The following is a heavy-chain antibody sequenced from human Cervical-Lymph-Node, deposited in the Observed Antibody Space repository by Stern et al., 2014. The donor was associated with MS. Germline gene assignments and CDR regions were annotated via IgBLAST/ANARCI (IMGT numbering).Heavy chain of an antibody. CDR1: GDSFSTYA. J-gene: IGHJ4*02. V-gene: IGHV5-51*03. D-gene: IGHD4-11*01. CDR3: ASSLDADYIGYFDS. Sequence: EVQLVESGAEVKKPGESLRISCRVSGDSFSTYAIAWVRQMPGKGLEWIGLVYPSDSDIRYSPSFQGQVSISADQSISTAYLQWISLKASDSAIYYCASSLDADYIGYFDSWGQGTLVTVSS. CDR2: VYPSDSDI.